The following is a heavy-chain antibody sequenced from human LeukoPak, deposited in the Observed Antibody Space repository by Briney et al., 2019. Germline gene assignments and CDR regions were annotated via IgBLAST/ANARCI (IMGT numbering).Heavy chain of an antibody. CDR2: INHSGST. D-gene: IGHD6-6*01. CDR3: ERALGYVAARLYYFDY. Sequence: SETLSLTCAVYGGSFCVYYWSWIRQPPGKGLEWIGEINHSGSTNYNPSLKSRVTISVDTSKNQFSLKLSSVTAADTAVYYCERALGYVAARLYYFDYWGQGTLVTVSS. V-gene: IGHV4-34*01. CDR1: GGSFCVYY. J-gene: IGHJ4*02.